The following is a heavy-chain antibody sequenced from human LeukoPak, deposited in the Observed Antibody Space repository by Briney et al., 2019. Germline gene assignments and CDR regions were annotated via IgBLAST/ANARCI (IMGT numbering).Heavy chain of an antibody. CDR1: GFTFSSYG. V-gene: IGHV3-33*01. Sequence: GGSLRLSCAASGFTFSSYGMHWVRQAPGKGLELVAVIWYDGSNKYYADSVKGRFTISRDNSKNTLYLQMNSLRAEDTAVYYCARLPGTTVTTYYFDYWGQGTLVTVSS. CDR2: IWYDGSNK. J-gene: IGHJ4*02. CDR3: ARLPGTTVTTYYFDY. D-gene: IGHD4-17*01.